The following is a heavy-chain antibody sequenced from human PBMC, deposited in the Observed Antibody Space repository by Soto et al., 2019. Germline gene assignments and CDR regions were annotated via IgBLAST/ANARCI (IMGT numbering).Heavy chain of an antibody. J-gene: IGHJ6*02. V-gene: IGHV4-39*02. D-gene: IGHD2-15*01. CDR3: AREDCSGGSCNYYYYGMDV. CDR1: GGSISSSSYY. Sequence: PSETLSLTCTVSGGSISSSSYYWGWIRQPPGKGLEWIGSIYYSGSTYYNPSLKSRVTISVDTSKNQFSLKLSSVTAADTAVYYCAREDCSGGSCNYYYYGMDVWGQGTTVTVSS. CDR2: IYYSGST.